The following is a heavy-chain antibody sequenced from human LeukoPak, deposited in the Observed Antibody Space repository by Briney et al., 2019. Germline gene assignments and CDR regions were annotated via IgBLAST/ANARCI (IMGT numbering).Heavy chain of an antibody. V-gene: IGHV1-18*01. J-gene: IGHJ4*02. CDR2: ISAYNGNT. CDR1: GYTFTSYG. D-gene: IGHD6-19*01. Sequence: GASVKVSCKASGYTFTSYGISWVRQAPGQGLEWMGWISAYNGNTNYAQKLQGRVTMTTDTSTSTAYMELRSLRSDDTAVYYCASSFLIAVAGTGLGYWGQGTLVTVSS. CDR3: ASSFLIAVAGTGLGY.